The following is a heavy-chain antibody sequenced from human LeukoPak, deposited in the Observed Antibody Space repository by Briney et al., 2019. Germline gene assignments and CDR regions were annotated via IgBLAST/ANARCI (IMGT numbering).Heavy chain of an antibody. V-gene: IGHV4-39*01. CDR1: GGSISSSSFY. D-gene: IGHD3-22*01. Sequence: PSETLSLTCTVSGGSISSSSFYWGWIRQPPGKGLEWIGGIYYSGSTYYNPSLRSRVTISVDTSKNQFSLKLISVTAADTAVYYCARYYYYDTSGYYPRSFFDYWGQGTLVTVSS. CDR3: ARYYYYDTSGYYPRSFFDY. CDR2: IYYSGST. J-gene: IGHJ4*02.